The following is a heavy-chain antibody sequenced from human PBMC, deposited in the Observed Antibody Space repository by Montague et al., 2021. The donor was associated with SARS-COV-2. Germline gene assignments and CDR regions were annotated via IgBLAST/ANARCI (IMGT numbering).Heavy chain of an antibody. J-gene: IGHJ4*02. CDR3: TRGAPGY. CDR1: GDSISSNNW. Sequence: SETLSLTCAVSGDSISSNNWWNWVRQAPGKGLEWIGETYHGGSTNYNPSLKSRVTISVDTAKNQFSLKLTSVNVADTAVYYCTRGAPGYWGQGTLVTVSS. CDR2: TYHGGST. V-gene: IGHV4-4*02.